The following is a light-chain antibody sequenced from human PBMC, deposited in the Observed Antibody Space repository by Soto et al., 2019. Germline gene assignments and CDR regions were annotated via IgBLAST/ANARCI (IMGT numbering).Light chain of an antibody. V-gene: IGKV3-15*01. CDR3: QHYNSWPPWT. Sequence: EVLMTQSPATLSVSPGERATLSCRASQSVSTNLAWYQQKPGQAPRLLVYGASTRATGVAARFSGSGSGTEFTLTISRLQSDDVADYYGQHYNSWPPWTCGRGTKVEIK. J-gene: IGKJ1*01. CDR1: QSVSTN. CDR2: GAS.